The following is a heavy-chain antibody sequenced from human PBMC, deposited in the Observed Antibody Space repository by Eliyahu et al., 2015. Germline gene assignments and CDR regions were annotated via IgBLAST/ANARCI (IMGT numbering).Heavy chain of an antibody. CDR3: AKDERWGIVVVPAAIPGDYFDY. CDR1: GFTFSSYA. J-gene: IGHJ4*02. V-gene: IGHV3-23*04. CDR2: ISGSGGST. D-gene: IGHD2-2*02. Sequence: EVQLVESGGGLVQPGGSLRLSCAASGFTFSSYAMSWVRQAPGKGLEWVSAISGSGGSTYYADSVKGRFTISRDNSKNTLYLQMNSLRAEDTAVYYCAKDERWGIVVVPAAIPGDYFDYWGQGTLVTVSS.